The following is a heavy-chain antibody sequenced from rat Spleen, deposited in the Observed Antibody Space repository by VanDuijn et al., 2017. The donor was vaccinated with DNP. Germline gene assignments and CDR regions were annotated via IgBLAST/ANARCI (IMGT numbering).Heavy chain of an antibody. Sequence: EVQLVETGGGLVQPGRSLKLSCVASGFTFSSYWMYWIRQAPGKGLEWVASINTDGGNTYYPDSVKGRFTISRDNAKSSLSLQMNSLKSEDTATYYCTRGVYYGSSWAFDYWGHGVMVTVSS. J-gene: IGHJ2*01. CDR1: GFTFSSYW. D-gene: IGHD1-6*01. CDR2: INTDGGNT. V-gene: IGHV5-58*01. CDR3: TRGVYYGSSWAFDY.